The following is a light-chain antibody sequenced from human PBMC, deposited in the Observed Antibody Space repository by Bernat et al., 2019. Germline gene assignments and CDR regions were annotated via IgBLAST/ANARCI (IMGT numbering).Light chain of an antibody. CDR2: DAS. J-gene: IGKJ2*01. CDR1: QDISNY. V-gene: IGKV1-33*01. CDR3: QQYDNPYT. Sequence: DIQMTQSPSSLSASVGDRVTITCQASQDISNYLNWYQQKPGKAPKLLIYDASNLGTGVPSRFSGSGSGTDFTFTISSLQPEDIATYYCQQYDNPYTFGQGTKLEIK.